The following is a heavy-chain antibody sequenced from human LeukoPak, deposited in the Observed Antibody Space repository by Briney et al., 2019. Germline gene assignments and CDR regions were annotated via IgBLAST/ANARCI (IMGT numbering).Heavy chain of an antibody. CDR1: GASMSSYS. Sequence: SETLSLTCTVSGASMSSYSWSWIRQPPGKGLEWIGYIYYSGNTNYNPSLTSRVTISVDTSKIQFSLKVSSVTAADTAVYYCASAHTSGMDYWGQGALVTVSS. J-gene: IGHJ4*02. CDR2: IYYSGNT. V-gene: IGHV4-59*01. CDR3: ASAHTSGMDY. D-gene: IGHD3-22*01.